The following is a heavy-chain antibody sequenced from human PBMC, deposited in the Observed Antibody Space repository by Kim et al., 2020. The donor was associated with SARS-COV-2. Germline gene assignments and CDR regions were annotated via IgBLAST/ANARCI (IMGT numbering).Heavy chain of an antibody. J-gene: IGHJ4*02. CDR1: GGTFSSYA. V-gene: IGHV1-69*13. Sequence: SVKVSCKASGGTFSSYAISWVRQAPGQGLEWMGGIIPIFGTANYAQKFQGRVTITADESTSTAYMELSSLRSEDTAVYYCARGGYSYGYPFDYWGQGTLVTVSS. D-gene: IGHD5-18*01. CDR2: IIPIFGTA. CDR3: ARGGYSYGYPFDY.